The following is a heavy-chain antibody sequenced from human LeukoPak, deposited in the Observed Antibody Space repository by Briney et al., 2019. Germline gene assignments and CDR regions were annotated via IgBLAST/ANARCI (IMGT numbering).Heavy chain of an antibody. CDR1: GGSISSYY. CDR2: IYYSGST. Sequence: SETLSLTCTVSGGSISSYYWSWIRQPPGKGLEWIGYIYYSGSTNYNPSLKSRVTISVDTSKNQFSLKLSSVTAADTAVYYCARDAEYYYDSSGYPSGAFDIWGQGTMVTVSS. J-gene: IGHJ3*02. V-gene: IGHV4-59*01. CDR3: ARDAEYYYDSSGYPSGAFDI. D-gene: IGHD3-22*01.